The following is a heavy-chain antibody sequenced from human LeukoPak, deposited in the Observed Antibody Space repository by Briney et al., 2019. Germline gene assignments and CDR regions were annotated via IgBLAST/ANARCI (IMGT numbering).Heavy chain of an antibody. CDR1: EFSVGSNY. J-gene: IGHJ4*02. Sequence: GGSLRLSCAASEFSVGSNYMTWVRQAPGKELEWVSLIYSGGSTYYADSVKGRFTISRDNSKNTLYLQMNSLRAEDTAIYYCATYRQVLLPFESWGQGTLVTVSS. D-gene: IGHD2-8*02. V-gene: IGHV3-66*01. CDR2: IYSGGST. CDR3: ATYRQVLLPFES.